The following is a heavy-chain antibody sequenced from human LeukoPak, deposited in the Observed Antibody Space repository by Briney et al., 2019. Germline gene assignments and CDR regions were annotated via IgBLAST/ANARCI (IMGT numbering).Heavy chain of an antibody. Sequence: SETLSLTCTVSGGSISSSSYYWGSTRQPPRKWLELIGSIYYSGSTYYTPSLKSRVTISVETSKSLFSLKLSSVTGADTDVYYCAREESDFWSGYPGWFDPWGQGTLVTVSS. CDR1: GGSISSSSYY. V-gene: IGHV4-39*07. CDR2: IYYSGST. D-gene: IGHD3-3*01. J-gene: IGHJ5*02. CDR3: AREESDFWSGYPGWFDP.